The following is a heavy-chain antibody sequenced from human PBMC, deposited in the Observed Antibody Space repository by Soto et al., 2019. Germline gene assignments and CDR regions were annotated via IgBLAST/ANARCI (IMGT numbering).Heavy chain of an antibody. V-gene: IGHV1-69*01. D-gene: IGHD4-17*01. Sequence: QVQLMQSGPEVKTPGSSVKVSCRASGGSFRRHAISWVRQAPGQGLEWMGGIIPVFDTANYAQKVQGSLPVTADDSTNTAYMDLTSLTSEDTAVYYCARDPAPTVTTLGYGLDVWGQGTTVTV. J-gene: IGHJ6*02. CDR2: IIPVFDTA. CDR1: GGSFRRHA. CDR3: ARDPAPTVTTLGYGLDV.